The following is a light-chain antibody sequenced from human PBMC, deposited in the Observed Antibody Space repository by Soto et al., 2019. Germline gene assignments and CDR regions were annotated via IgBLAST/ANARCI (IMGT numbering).Light chain of an antibody. J-gene: IGLJ1*01. Sequence: QSVLTQPPSASGSPGQSVAISCTGTSSDVGGYNYVSWYQQHPGKAPKLMIYEVNKRTSGVPDRFSGSKSGNTASLTVSGLQAEDEADSYCSSYPGSGNGFVTGTKVTV. CDR3: SSYPGSGNG. CDR2: EVN. V-gene: IGLV2-8*01. CDR1: SSDVGGYNY.